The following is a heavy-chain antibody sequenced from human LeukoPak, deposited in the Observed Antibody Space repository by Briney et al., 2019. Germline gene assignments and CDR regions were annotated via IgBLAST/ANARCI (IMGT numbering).Heavy chain of an antibody. V-gene: IGHV1-46*01. CDR1: GYTFTSYY. D-gene: IGHD4-17*01. CDR3: ARGAKNDYGDYGLDY. J-gene: IGHJ4*02. Sequence: GASVKVSCKASGYTFTSYYMHWVRQAPGQGLEWMGIINPSGGSTSYAQKFQGRVTMTRDTSTSTVYMELSSLRSEDTAVYYCARGAKNDYGDYGLDYWGQGTLVTVSS. CDR2: INPSGGST.